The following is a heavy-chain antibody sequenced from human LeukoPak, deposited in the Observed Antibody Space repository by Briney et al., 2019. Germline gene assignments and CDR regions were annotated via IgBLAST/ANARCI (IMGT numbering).Heavy chain of an antibody. CDR3: AGHVEMATITVGHFDY. D-gene: IGHD5-24*01. CDR2: INHSGST. CDR1: GGSFSGYY. J-gene: IGHJ4*02. Sequence: SETLSLTCAVYGGSFSGYYWSWIRHPPGKGLEWIGEINHSGSTNYNPSLKSRVTISVDTSKNQFSLKLSSVTAADTAVYYCAGHVEMATITVGHFDYWGQGTLVTVSS. V-gene: IGHV4-34*01.